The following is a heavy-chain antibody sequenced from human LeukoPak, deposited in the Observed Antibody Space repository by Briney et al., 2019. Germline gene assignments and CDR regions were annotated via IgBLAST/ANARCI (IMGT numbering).Heavy chain of an antibody. D-gene: IGHD6-13*01. CDR2: IYHSGTT. CDR1: GGSFSGYY. CDR3: ARAPITAGGNFDL. J-gene: IGHJ2*01. Sequence: SETLSLTCAVYGGSFSGYYWSWIRQPPRKGLEWIGGIYHSGTTYYNPSLKSRVTMSVETSQNQFSLKVRSVTAADTAVYYCARAPITAGGNFDLWGRGTLVTVSS. V-gene: IGHV4-34*01.